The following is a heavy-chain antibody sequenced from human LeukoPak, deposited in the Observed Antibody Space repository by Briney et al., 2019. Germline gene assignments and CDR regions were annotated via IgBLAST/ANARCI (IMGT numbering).Heavy chain of an antibody. CDR1: GGSISSSSYY. J-gene: IGHJ4*02. V-gene: IGHV4-39*01. CDR3: ARNRGNHNDY. Sequence: SETLSLTCTVSGGSISSSSYYWGWIRQPPGKGLEWIGSIYYSGSTYYNPSLKSRVTVSVDTSKNQFSLKLCSVTAADTAVYYCARNRGNHNDYWGQGTLVTVSS. CDR2: IYYSGST. D-gene: IGHD1-14*01.